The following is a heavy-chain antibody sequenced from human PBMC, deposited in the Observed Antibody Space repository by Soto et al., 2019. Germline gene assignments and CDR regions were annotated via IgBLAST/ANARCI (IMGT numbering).Heavy chain of an antibody. V-gene: IGHV4-39*02. CDR2: IYYSGST. D-gene: IGHD3-10*02. J-gene: IGHJ6*02. Sequence: SETLSLTCTVSGGSISSSSYYWGWIRQPPGKGLEWIGSIYYSGSTYYNPSLKSRVTISVDTSKNQFSLKLSSVAAADTAVYYCARDMFSEWEDYYYYGMDVWGQGTTVTVSS. CDR1: GGSISSSSYY. CDR3: ARDMFSEWEDYYYYGMDV.